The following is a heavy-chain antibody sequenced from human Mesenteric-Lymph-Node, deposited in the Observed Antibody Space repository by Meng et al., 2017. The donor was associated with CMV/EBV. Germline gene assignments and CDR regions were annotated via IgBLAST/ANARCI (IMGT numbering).Heavy chain of an antibody. CDR1: GFTFSGSP. V-gene: IGHV3-15*01. CDR2: IKSKTDGGTT. Sequence: GGSLRLSCAASGFTFSGSPMYWVRQASGKGLEWVGRIKSKTDGGTTDYAAPVKGRFTISRDDSKNTLYLQMNSLKTEDTAVYYCTTVKEWLLDFDYWGQGTLVTVSS. CDR3: TTVKEWLLDFDY. D-gene: IGHD3-3*01. J-gene: IGHJ4*02.